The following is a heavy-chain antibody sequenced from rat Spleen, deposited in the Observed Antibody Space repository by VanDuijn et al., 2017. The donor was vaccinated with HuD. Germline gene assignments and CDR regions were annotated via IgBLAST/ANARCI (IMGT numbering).Heavy chain of an antibody. V-gene: IGHV2-47*01. J-gene: IGHJ3*01. Sequence: QVQLKESGPGLVQPSQTLSLTCTVSGLSLSSNSVNWIRQPPGKGLEWMGVIWSSGGTDYNSVIKSRLSISRDTSKSQVFLKMNSLQTEDTATYYCARGEGFGGYRPNWFAYWGQGTLVTVSS. CDR2: IWSSGGT. CDR3: ARGEGFGGYRPNWFAY. CDR1: GLSLSSNS. D-gene: IGHD1-11*01.